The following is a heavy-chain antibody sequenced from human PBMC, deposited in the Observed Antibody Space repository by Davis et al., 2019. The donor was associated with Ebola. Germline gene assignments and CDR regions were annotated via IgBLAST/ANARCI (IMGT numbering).Heavy chain of an antibody. J-gene: IGHJ4*02. D-gene: IGHD3-10*01. Sequence: AASVKVSCKASAYPFTDYFLHWVRQAPGQGLEWMGRINPNTGRTTYAQKFRDRVTMTRDTSISTAYMDLTSLVSDDTAVYFCAREGWTFSHSWFADWGQGTLVTVSS. V-gene: IGHV1-2*06. CDR3: AREGWTFSHSWFAD. CDR2: INPNTGRT. CDR1: AYPFTDYF.